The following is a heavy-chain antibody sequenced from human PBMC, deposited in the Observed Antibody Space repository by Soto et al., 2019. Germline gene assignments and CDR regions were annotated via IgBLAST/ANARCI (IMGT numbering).Heavy chain of an antibody. CDR3: AASGYSSSWYDAFDI. D-gene: IGHD6-13*01. J-gene: IGHJ3*02. Sequence: QVPLVQSGAEVKKPGASVQVSCKASGYTFPSYGIRWVRQAPGQGLERMGWISAYNGNTNYAQKLQGRVTMTTDTSTSTAYRELRSLRSDDTAVYYCAASGYSSSWYDAFDIWGQGTMVTVSS. CDR1: GYTFPSYG. CDR2: ISAYNGNT. V-gene: IGHV1-18*01.